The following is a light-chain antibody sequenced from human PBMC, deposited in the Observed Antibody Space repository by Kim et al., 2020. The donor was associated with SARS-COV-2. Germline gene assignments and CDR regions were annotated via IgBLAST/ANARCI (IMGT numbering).Light chain of an antibody. J-gene: IGLJ2*01. V-gene: IGLV1-47*01. Sequence: QSVLTQPPSASATPGQRVTISCSGDSSNIGRNYVYWYQQFPETAPKLLIYRNNVRPSGVPDRFSVSKSGTSASLAISGLRSEDEADYYCASWDDNLSGVVFGGGTQLTVL. CDR1: SSNIGRNY. CDR2: RNN. CDR3: ASWDDNLSGVV.